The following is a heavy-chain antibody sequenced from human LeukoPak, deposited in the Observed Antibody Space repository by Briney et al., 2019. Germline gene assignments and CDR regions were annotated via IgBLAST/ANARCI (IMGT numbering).Heavy chain of an antibody. CDR3: ARAEQWLEDWYFDL. CDR1: GYTFTGYY. CDR2: INPNSGGT. Sequence: ASVKVSCKASGYTFTGYYMHWVRQAPGQGLEWMGWINPNSGGTNYAQKFQGRVTMTRDTSISTAYMELSRLRSDDTAVYYCARAEQWLEDWYFDLWAMAPWSLSPQ. V-gene: IGHV1-2*02. J-gene: IGHJ2*01. D-gene: IGHD6-19*01.